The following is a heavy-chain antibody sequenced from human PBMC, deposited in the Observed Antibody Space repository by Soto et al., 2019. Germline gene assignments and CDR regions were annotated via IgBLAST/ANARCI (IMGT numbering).Heavy chain of an antibody. CDR3: ARGAMGYGSGFLSGGVDYYYMDV. CDR1: GYTFTGHY. J-gene: IGHJ6*03. Sequence: ASVKVSCKASGYTFTGHYMHWVRQAPGQGREWMGWINPNSGGTNYAQKFQGWVTMTRDTSTSTAYMELSRLRSDDTAVYYCARGAMGYGSGFLSGGVDYYYMDVWGKGTTVTVSS. CDR2: INPNSGGT. V-gene: IGHV1-2*04. D-gene: IGHD3-10*01.